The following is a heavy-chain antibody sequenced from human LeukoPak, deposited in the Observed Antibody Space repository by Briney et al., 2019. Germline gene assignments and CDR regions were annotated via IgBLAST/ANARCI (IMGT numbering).Heavy chain of an antibody. Sequence: ASVKVSCKASGYTFSSSGIYWVRQVPGQGLEWMGWISTYSGNTHYAPNLQGRLTMTTDTSTSTAYMELRSLTPDDTALYYCAIDCATPCEGVGGNYWGQGTLVTVSS. CDR2: ISTYSGNT. CDR1: GYTFSSSG. CDR3: AIDCATPCEGVGGNY. J-gene: IGHJ4*02. D-gene: IGHD1-26*01. V-gene: IGHV1-18*01.